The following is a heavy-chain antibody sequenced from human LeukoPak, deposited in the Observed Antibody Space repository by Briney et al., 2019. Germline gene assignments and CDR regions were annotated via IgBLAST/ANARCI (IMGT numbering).Heavy chain of an antibody. J-gene: IGHJ3*02. Sequence: GGSLRLSCAASGFTFDDYAMHWVRQAPGKGLEWVSGISWNSGSIGYADSVKGRFTISRDNARNSLYLQMNSLRAEDMALYYCAKGNYYDSSGYYLINAFDIWGQGTMVTVSS. CDR2: ISWNSGSI. V-gene: IGHV3-9*03. D-gene: IGHD3-22*01. CDR1: GFTFDDYA. CDR3: AKGNYYDSSGYYLINAFDI.